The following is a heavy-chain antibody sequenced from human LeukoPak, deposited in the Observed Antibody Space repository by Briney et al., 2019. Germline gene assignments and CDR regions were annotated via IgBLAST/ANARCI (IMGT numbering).Heavy chain of an antibody. CDR1: GYTFTGYY. V-gene: IGHV1-2*02. CDR2: INPNSGGT. Sequence: GASVKVSCKASGYTFTGYYMHWVRQAPGQGLEWMGWINPNSGGTNYAQKFQGRVTMTRDTSISTAYMELSRLRSDDTAVYYCARIPTYYDFWSGRLGFDYWGQGTLVTVSS. J-gene: IGHJ4*02. D-gene: IGHD3-3*01. CDR3: ARIPTYYDFWSGRLGFDY.